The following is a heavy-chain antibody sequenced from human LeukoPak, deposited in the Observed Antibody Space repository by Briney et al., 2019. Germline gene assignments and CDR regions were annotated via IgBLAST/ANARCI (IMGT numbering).Heavy chain of an antibody. CDR1: GYTFTSYD. Sequence: ASVKVSCKASGYTFTSYDINWVRQATGQGLEWMGWMNPNSGNTGYAQKFQGRVTMTRNTSISTAYMELSSLRSEDTAVYYYARDRHDILTGRLWGDYYYYYMDVWGKGTTVTISS. J-gene: IGHJ6*03. CDR2: MNPNSGNT. D-gene: IGHD3-9*01. CDR3: ARDRHDILTGRLWGDYYYYYMDV. V-gene: IGHV1-8*01.